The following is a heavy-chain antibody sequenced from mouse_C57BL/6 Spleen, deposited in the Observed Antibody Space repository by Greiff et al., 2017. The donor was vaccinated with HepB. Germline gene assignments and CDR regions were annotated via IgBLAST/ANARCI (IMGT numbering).Heavy chain of an antibody. CDR1: GYTFTSYG. V-gene: IGHV1-81*01. J-gene: IGHJ2*01. CDR3: ARTITTVVAPYYFDY. CDR2: IYPRSGNT. Sequence: QVQLKESGAELARPGASVKLSCKASGYTFTSYGISWVKQRTGQGLEWIGEIYPRSGNTYYNEKFKGKATLTADKSSSTAYMELRSLTSEDSAVYFCARTITTVVAPYYFDYWGQGTTLTVSS. D-gene: IGHD1-1*01.